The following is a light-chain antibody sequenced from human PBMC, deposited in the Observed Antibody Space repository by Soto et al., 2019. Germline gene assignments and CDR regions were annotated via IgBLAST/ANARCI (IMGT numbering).Light chain of an antibody. CDR2: GAS. CDR3: QPYETSPRT. CDR1: QSVSSNF. J-gene: IGKJ1*01. V-gene: IGKV3-20*01. Sequence: EIVLTQYPGTLSLSPGERNTLSCMASQSVSSNFLDWYQQKPGQAPRLLIYGASSRATGIPDRFSGSGSGTDFTLTISRLEPEDFAVYYCQPYETSPRTVGPGTQVEIK.